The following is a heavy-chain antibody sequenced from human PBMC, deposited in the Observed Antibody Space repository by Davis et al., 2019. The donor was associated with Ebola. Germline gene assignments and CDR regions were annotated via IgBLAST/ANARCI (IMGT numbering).Heavy chain of an antibody. CDR2: TYYNSKWYN. D-gene: IGHD5-12*01. CDR1: GDSVSINSGG. CDR3: ARGWLRSGFDS. J-gene: IGHJ4*02. Sequence: HSQTLSLTCAISGDSVSINSGGWNWIRQSPSRGLEWLGRTYYNSKWYNDYAVSVKGRITINPDTSKNQFSLHLNSVTPEDTAVYYCARGWLRSGFDSWGQGTLVTVSS. V-gene: IGHV6-1*01.